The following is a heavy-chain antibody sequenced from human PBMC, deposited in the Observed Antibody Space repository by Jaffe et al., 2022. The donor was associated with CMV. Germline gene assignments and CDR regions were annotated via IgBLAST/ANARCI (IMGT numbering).Heavy chain of an antibody. D-gene: IGHD6-13*01. CDR2: IDPSDSYT. CDR3: TRSGRAAPGTNSFYYYSDV. Sequence: EVQLVQSGAEVKKPGESLRISCKASGYSFTSYWVTWVRQMPGKGLEWMGKIDPSDSYTNYSPSFQGHVTISVDKSINTAYLQWSTLKASDTAIYFCTRSGRAAPGTNSFYYYSDVWGKGTTVTVSS. V-gene: IGHV5-10-1*03. CDR1: GYSFTSYW. J-gene: IGHJ6*03.